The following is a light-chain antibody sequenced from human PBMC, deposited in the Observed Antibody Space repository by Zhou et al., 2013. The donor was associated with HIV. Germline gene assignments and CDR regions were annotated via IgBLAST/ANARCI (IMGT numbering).Light chain of an antibody. CDR1: HSISSW. V-gene: IGKV1-5*03. CDR2: KAS. J-gene: IGKJ4*01. CDR3: QKYNSAPSL. Sequence: DIQMTQSPSTLSASVGDRVTITCRASHSISSWLAWYQQKPGKAPKLLIYKASSLESGVPSRFSGSGSGTEFTLTISSLQPEDVATYYCQKYNSAPSLFGGGTKVEIK.